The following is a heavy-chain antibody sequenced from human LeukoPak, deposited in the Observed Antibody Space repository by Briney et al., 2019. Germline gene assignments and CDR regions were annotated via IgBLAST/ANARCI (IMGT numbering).Heavy chain of an antibody. CDR3: AREMFTAPGTGDY. CDR2: ISGSGAST. D-gene: IGHD6-13*01. V-gene: IGHV3-23*01. Sequence: GGSLRLSCLTSGFTFSTNAMSWVRQAPGKGLEWISGISGSGASTYYADSVTGRFTISRDNSRNTLYLQMNSLRGDDTAVYYCAREMFTAPGTGDYWGQGTLVTVSS. CDR1: GFTFSTNA. J-gene: IGHJ4*02.